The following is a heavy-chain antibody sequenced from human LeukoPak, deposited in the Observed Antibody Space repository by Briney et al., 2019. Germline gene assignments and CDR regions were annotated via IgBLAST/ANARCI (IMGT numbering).Heavy chain of an antibody. Sequence: SVWVSCKASGVTFSSYSISWVRQAPGQGLEWVGGIIPMFGTANYAHQFQGRVTITADKSTSTAYMEISNLRSEDTAVYYCARVGSSGWYGGLDFWGQGTLVTVSS. CDR2: IIPMFGTA. CDR3: ARVGSSGWYGGLDF. J-gene: IGHJ4*02. D-gene: IGHD6-19*01. V-gene: IGHV1-69*06. CDR1: GVTFSSYS.